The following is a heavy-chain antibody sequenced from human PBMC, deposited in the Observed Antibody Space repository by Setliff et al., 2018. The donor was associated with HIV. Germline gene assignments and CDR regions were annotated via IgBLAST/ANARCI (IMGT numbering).Heavy chain of an antibody. CDR2: FDPEDGET. CDR1: GYTFTDYP. CDR3: ATDRPTYYDYVWGSPNGRKAFDI. D-gene: IGHD3-16*01. V-gene: IGHV1-24*01. J-gene: IGHJ3*02. Sequence: ASVKVSCKASGYTFTDYPVHWVRQAPGKGLEWMGSFDPEDGETTYAQKFQGRVTMTEDTSTDTAYMELSSLRSEDTAVYYCATDRPTYYDYVWGSPNGRKAFDIWGQGTMVTVSS.